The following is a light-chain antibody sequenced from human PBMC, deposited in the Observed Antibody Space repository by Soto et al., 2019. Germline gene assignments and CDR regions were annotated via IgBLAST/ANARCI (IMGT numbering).Light chain of an antibody. CDR2: DVT. Sequence: QSVLTQPASASGSPGQSITISCAGSSSDVGGYKYVSWYQQLPGNAPKLIIYDVTIRPSGVSDRFSGSKSGNTASLTISGLQAEDEADYYCSSYSSSTISYVFGTGTKVTVL. J-gene: IGLJ1*01. CDR3: SSYSSSTISYV. V-gene: IGLV2-14*01. CDR1: SSDVGGYKY.